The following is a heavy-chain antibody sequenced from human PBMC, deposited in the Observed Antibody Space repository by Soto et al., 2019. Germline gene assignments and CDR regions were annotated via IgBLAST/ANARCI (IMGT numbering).Heavy chain of an antibody. Sequence: PSETLSLTCAVSGYSISSGYYWGWIRQPPGKGLEWIGSIYHSGSTYYNPSLKSRVTISVDTSKNQFSLKLSSVTAADTAVYYCARQLRFLAFDIWGQGKMVTVSS. CDR1: GYSISSGYY. CDR3: ARQLRFLAFDI. CDR2: IYHSGST. V-gene: IGHV4-38-2*01. J-gene: IGHJ3*02. D-gene: IGHD5-18*01.